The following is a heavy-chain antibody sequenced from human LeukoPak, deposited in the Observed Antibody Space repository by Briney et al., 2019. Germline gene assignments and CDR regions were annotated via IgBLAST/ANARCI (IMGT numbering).Heavy chain of an antibody. J-gene: IGHJ4*02. CDR3: MGGGNIEVAGY. D-gene: IGHD6-19*01. V-gene: IGHV3-74*01. CDR2: INSDGSAT. CDR1: GFTFNNYW. Sequence: GGSLRLSCSASGFTFNNYWMHWVRQAPGKGLVWVSRINSDGSATHYADSVKGRFTISRDNAKNTLYLQMIGLRVEDTAVYYCMGGGNIEVAGYWGQGTLVTVSS.